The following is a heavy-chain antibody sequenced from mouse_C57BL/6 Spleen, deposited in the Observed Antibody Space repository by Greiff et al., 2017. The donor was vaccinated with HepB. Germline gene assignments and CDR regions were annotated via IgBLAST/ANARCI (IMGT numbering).Heavy chain of an antibody. CDR3: ARRGAYCGSLFDY. CDR1: GYTFTSYG. J-gene: IGHJ2*01. CDR2: IYPRSGNT. V-gene: IGHV1-81*01. Sequence: VKLMESGAELARPGASVKLSCKASGYTFTSYGISWVKQRTGQGLEWIGEIYPRSGNTYYNEKFKGKATLTADKSSSTAYMELRSLTSEDSAVYFCARRGAYCGSLFDYWGQGTTLTVSS. D-gene: IGHD1-1*01.